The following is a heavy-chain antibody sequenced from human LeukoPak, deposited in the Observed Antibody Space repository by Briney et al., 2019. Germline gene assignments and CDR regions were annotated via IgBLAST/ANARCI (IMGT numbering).Heavy chain of an antibody. Sequence: PGGSLRLSCAASGFTFSNYWMVWVRQAPGKGLVWVSRINTDGSRTTYADSVKGRFTISRDNAKNTLYLQMNSLRADDTAVYFCARGLGGSYPFDCWGQGALVTVSS. D-gene: IGHD3-16*02. CDR2: INTDGSRT. J-gene: IGHJ4*02. CDR1: GFTFSNYW. V-gene: IGHV3-74*01. CDR3: ARGLGGSYPFDC.